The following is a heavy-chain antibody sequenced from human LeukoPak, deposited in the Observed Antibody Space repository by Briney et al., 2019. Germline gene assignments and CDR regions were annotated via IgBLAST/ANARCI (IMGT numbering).Heavy chain of an antibody. V-gene: IGHV1-46*01. CDR1: GYTFTSYY. CDR3: AREYYYDSSGYGSFDY. J-gene: IGHJ4*02. Sequence: GASVKVSCKASGYTFTSYYMHWVRQAPGQGLEWMGIINPSGGSKSYAQKFQGRVTMTRDTSTSTVYMELSSLRSEDTAVYYCAREYYYDSSGYGSFDYWGQGTLVTVSS. CDR2: INPSGGSK. D-gene: IGHD3-22*01.